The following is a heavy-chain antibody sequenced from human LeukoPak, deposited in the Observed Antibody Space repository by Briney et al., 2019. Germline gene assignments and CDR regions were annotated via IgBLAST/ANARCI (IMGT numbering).Heavy chain of an antibody. V-gene: IGHV3-7*01. J-gene: IGHJ4*02. CDR1: GFTFSSYW. Sequence: GGSLRLSCAASGFTFSSYWMSWVRQAPGKGLEWVANIKQDGSEKYYVDSVKGRFTVSRDNAKNSLYLQMNSLRAEDTAVYYCARDPLQYSSSSLFDYWGQGTLVTVSS. CDR3: ARDPLQYSSSSLFDY. CDR2: IKQDGSEK. D-gene: IGHD6-6*01.